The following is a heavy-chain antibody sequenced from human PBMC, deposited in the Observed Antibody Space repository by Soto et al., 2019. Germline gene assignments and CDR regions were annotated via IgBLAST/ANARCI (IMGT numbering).Heavy chain of an antibody. J-gene: IGHJ5*02. CDR1: GGSISSGGYY. CDR3: ARAKTGIAAAENWFDP. Sequence: PSETLSLTCTVSGGSISSGGYYWSWIRQHPGKGLEWIGYIYYSGSTYYNPSLKSRVTISVDTSKNQLSLKLSSVTAADTAVYYCARAKTGIAAAENWFDPWGQGTLVTVSS. D-gene: IGHD6-13*01. CDR2: IYYSGST. V-gene: IGHV4-31*03.